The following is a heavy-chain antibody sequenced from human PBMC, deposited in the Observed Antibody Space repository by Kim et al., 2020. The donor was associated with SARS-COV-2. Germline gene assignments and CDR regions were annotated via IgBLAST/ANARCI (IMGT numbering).Heavy chain of an antibody. CDR3: ARIIIGQLVRTAPDY. D-gene: IGHD6-6*01. CDR1: GFTFSCYA. J-gene: IGHJ4*02. Sequence: GGSLRLSCAASGFTFSCYAMNWVRQAPGKGLEWVAIIWYDGSNTDYADSVKGRFTISRDNSKNTVYLQMNSLRAEDTAVYYCARIIIGQLVRTAPDYWGQGTLVTVSS. CDR2: IWYDGSNT. V-gene: IGHV3-33*01.